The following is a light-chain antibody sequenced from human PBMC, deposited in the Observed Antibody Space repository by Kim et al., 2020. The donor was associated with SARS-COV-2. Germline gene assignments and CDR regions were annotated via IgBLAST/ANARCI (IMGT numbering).Light chain of an antibody. CDR3: HSRDTSANHRV. CDR1: SLRSCC. J-gene: IGLJ2*01. CDR2: GKN. Sequence: ALGQTVRITCQGDSLRSCCVSWFQQKPGQAPILVIYGKNNRPSGIPDRFSGSSSGNTASLTITGAQAEDEADYYCHSRDTSANHRVFGGGTKLTVL. V-gene: IGLV3-19*01.